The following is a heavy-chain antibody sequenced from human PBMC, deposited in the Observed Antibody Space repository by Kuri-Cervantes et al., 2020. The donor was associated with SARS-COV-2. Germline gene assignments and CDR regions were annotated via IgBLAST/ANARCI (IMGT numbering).Heavy chain of an antibody. D-gene: IGHD2-21*01. V-gene: IGHV3-23*01. CDR2: ISGSGGGT. Sequence: GESLKISCAASGFTFSSYAMSWVRQAPGKGLEWVSGISGSGGGTDYADSVQGRFTISRDNSKNTLYLEMNGLGGEDTAVYFCARGRVGVQDFWGQGTLVTVSS. J-gene: IGHJ4*02. CDR3: ARGRVGVQDF. CDR1: GFTFSSYA.